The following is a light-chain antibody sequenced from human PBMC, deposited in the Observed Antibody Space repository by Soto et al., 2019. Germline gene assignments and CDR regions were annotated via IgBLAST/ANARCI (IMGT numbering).Light chain of an antibody. CDR3: QQYSHWPLT. V-gene: IGKV3-15*01. J-gene: IGKJ4*01. Sequence: EIVMTQSPATLSVSPGERATLSCRASQSVSGNLAWYQQKPGQAPRLLIYGASTRATGIPARFSGSGSATEFTLTIGSLQSEDFALYYCQQYSHWPLTFGGGTKVDI. CDR1: QSVSGN. CDR2: GAS.